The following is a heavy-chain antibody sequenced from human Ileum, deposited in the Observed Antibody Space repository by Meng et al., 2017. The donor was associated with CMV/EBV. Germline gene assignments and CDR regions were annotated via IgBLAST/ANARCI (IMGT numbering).Heavy chain of an antibody. CDR2: ISHDGNTI. D-gene: IGHD2-8*01. J-gene: IGHJ6*02. CDR1: GFTFSNFA. Sequence: GESLKISCAASGFTFSNFAMHWVRQAPGKGLEWLAVISHDGNTIFHADSMKGRFNISRDNSKNTVHLQISSLRPEDTAIYYCARGRHCTNSYWVFRYGLDVWGQGTTVTVSS. CDR3: ARGRHCTNSYWVFRYGLDV. V-gene: IGHV3-30-3*01.